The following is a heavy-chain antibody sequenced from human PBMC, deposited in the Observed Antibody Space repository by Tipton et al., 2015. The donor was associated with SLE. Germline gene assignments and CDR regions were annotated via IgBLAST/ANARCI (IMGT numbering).Heavy chain of an antibody. Sequence: SLRLSCAASGFTVSSNYMTWVRQAPGKGLEWVSLTYRGGSTYYADSVKGRFTVSGDNSKNTLYLQMSSLRTEDTAVYYCARGGGSDAFDIWVQVTMVTFSS. V-gene: IGHV3-66*02. CDR2: TYRGGST. D-gene: IGHD3-16*01. CDR3: ARGGGSDAFDI. CDR1: GFTVSSNY. J-gene: IGHJ3*02.